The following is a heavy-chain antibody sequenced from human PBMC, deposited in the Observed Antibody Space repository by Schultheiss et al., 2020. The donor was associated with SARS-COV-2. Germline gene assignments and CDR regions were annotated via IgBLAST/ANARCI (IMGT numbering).Heavy chain of an antibody. Sequence: GGSLRLSCAASGFTFSSYAMNWVRQAPGKGLEWVAVISYDGSNKYYADSVKGRFTISRDNSKNTLYLQMNSLRAEDTAVYYCARQLGFDYWGQGTLVTVSS. CDR2: ISYDGSNK. CDR1: GFTFSSYA. V-gene: IGHV3-30*03. J-gene: IGHJ4*02. CDR3: ARQLGFDY. D-gene: IGHD6-13*01.